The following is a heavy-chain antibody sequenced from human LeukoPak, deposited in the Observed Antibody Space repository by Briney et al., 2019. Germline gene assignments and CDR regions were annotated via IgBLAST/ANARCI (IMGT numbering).Heavy chain of an antibody. V-gene: IGHV3-30*03. CDR3: ARDLSPVVRASPMGY. J-gene: IGHJ4*02. D-gene: IGHD3-10*01. CDR2: ITYDGYYK. CDR1: GFTFSSYD. Sequence: GGSLRLSCAASGFTFSSYDMHWVRQAPGKGLEWVALITYDGYYKYYSDSVKGRFTISSDTSKNTMYLQMNSLRAEDTAVHYCARDLSPVVRASPMGYWGQGTLVTVSS.